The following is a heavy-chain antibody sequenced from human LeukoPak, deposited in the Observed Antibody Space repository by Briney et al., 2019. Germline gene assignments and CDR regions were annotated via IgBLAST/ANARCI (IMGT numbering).Heavy chain of an antibody. Sequence: PGGSLRLSCAASGFTFSSYEMNWVRQAPGKGLEWVSYISRGSNTIYYADSVRGRFTISRDNAKNSLYLQMNSLRAEDTAVYYCARGLIGGPQSRDYYYMDVWGIGTTVTVSS. D-gene: IGHD3-16*01. V-gene: IGHV3-48*01. J-gene: IGHJ6*03. CDR2: ISRGSNTI. CDR1: GFTFSSYE. CDR3: ARGLIGGPQSRDYYYMDV.